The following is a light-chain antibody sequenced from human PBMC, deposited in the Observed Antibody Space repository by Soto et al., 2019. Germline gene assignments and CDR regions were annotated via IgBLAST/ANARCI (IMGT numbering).Light chain of an antibody. J-gene: IGKJ1*01. CDR1: QSVNSN. Sequence: EIVMTQSPATLSVSPGERAILSCRDSQSVNSNLAWYQQKPGQAPRLRISGASTRATGIPARFSGSGSETEFTLTISSMPSEDFAVYYCQQYNNWWTFGQGTKVEMK. CDR3: QQYNNWWT. V-gene: IGKV3-15*01. CDR2: GAS.